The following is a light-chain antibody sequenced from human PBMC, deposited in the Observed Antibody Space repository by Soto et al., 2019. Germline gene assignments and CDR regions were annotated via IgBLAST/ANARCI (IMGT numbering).Light chain of an antibody. CDR2: GAS. J-gene: IGKJ3*01. CDR3: QQYGSSQFT. V-gene: IGKV3-20*01. Sequence: EVVLTQSPGTLSLSPGERATLSCRASQSVSSSYLAWYQQKPGQALRILIYGASSRATGIPDRFSGSGFGKDFTLTISRLEPEDFAVYYCQQYGSSQFTFGPGTKVDIK. CDR1: QSVSSSY.